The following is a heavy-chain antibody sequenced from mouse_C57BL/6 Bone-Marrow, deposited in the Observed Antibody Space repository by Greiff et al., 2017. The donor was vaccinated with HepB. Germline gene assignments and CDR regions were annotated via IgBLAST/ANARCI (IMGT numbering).Heavy chain of an antibody. CDR3: ARSYATRAWFVY. CDR2: IDPNSGGT. Sequence: QVQLQQSGAELVKPGASVKLSCKASGYTFTSYWMHWVKQRPGRGLEWIGMIDPNSGGTKYNEKFKSKATLTVDKPSGTAYMPLSSLTSVDSAVYYCARSYATRAWFVYWGQGTLVTVAA. D-gene: IGHD1-1*01. J-gene: IGHJ3*01. V-gene: IGHV1-72*01. CDR1: GYTFTSYW.